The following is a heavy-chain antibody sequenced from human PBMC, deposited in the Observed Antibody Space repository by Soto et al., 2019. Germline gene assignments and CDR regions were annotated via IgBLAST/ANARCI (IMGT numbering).Heavy chain of an antibody. CDR2: ISSSSSTI. D-gene: IGHD2-15*01. CDR1: GFTFSSYS. CDR3: ARDGCSGGSCYPPSDAFDI. V-gene: IGHV3-48*01. J-gene: IGHJ3*02. Sequence: GGSLRLSCAASGFTFSSYSMNWVRQAPGKGLEWVSYISSSSSTIYYADSVKGRFTISRDNAKNSLYLQMNSLRAEDTAVYYCARDGCSGGSCYPPSDAFDIWGQGTMVTVSS.